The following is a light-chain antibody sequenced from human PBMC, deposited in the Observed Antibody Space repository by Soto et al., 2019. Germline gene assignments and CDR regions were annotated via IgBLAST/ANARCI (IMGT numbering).Light chain of an antibody. CDR3: CSYAGL. V-gene: IGLV2-11*01. CDR1: SSDVGAYNY. CDR2: DVS. J-gene: IGLJ2*01. Sequence: QSALTQPRSVSGSPGQSVTISCTGTSSDVGAYNYVSWYQQYPGKAPKLMIYDVSKRPSGVPDRFSGSKSGNTASLTISGLQAEDEADYYYCSYAGLFGGGTKLTVL.